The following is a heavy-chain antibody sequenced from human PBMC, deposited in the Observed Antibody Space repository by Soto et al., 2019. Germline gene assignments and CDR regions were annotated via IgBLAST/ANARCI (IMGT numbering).Heavy chain of an antibody. D-gene: IGHD5-12*01. Sequence: QITLKESGPALVKPTQTLTLTCTFSGFSLSTSGVGVGWIRQPPGKPLEWLALIYWDYDKRYCPSLKSRLTITKDTSKNQVVLTMTNMDPVDTAKYYCAHKGVHGYSGYDTFDYWGQGTLVTVSS. CDR2: IYWDYDK. CDR1: GFSLSTSGVG. J-gene: IGHJ4*02. CDR3: AHKGVHGYSGYDTFDY. V-gene: IGHV2-5*02.